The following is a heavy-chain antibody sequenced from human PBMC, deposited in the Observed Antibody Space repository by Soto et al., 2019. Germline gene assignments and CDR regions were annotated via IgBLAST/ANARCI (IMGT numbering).Heavy chain of an antibody. D-gene: IGHD3-3*01. CDR2: INHSGST. CDR1: GGSFSGYY. V-gene: IGHV4-34*01. CDR3: ARVITIFGVVIKFYYYGMDV. Sequence: SETLSLTCAVYGGSFSGYYWSWIRQPPGKGLEWIGEINHSGSTNYNPSLKSRVTISVDTSKNQFSLKLGSVTAADTAVYYCARVITIFGVVIKFYYYGMDVWGQGTTVTVSS. J-gene: IGHJ6*02.